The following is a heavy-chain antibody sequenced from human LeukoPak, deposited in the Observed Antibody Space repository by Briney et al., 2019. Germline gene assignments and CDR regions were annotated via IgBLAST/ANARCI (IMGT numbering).Heavy chain of an antibody. J-gene: IGHJ4*02. Sequence: AESLNISCKGSGYSFTSYWIGWVRQMPGKGLEWVGIIYPVDSDTRYSPSFQGQVTIPADKSITTAYLQWSSLKGSDTAMYYCAVSMVRGVSFDYWGQGTLVTVSS. CDR1: GYSFTSYW. D-gene: IGHD3-10*01. V-gene: IGHV5-51*01. CDR2: IYPVDSDT. CDR3: AVSMVRGVSFDY.